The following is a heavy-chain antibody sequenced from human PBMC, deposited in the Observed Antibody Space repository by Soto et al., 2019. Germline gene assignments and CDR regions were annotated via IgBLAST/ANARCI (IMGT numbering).Heavy chain of an antibody. CDR2: ISGHNGNT. V-gene: IGHV1-18*01. CDR3: ATDYYGSGSPRFPFFY. CDR1: GYSFTNYG. D-gene: IGHD3-10*01. J-gene: IGHJ4*02. Sequence: GASVKVSCKASGYSFTNYGISWVRQAPGQGLEWMGWISGHNGNTNYAQRLQGRVTMTTDTSTSTAYMELRSLRSDDTAVYYCATDYYGSGSPRFPFFYWGQGTLVTVSS.